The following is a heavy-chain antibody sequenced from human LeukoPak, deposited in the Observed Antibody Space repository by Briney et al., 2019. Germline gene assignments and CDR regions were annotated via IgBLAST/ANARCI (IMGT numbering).Heavy chain of an antibody. J-gene: IGHJ4*02. CDR3: ASNVVPAAPLDY. Sequence: SXIRQPPXKXLEWIGYIYYSGSTNYNPSLKSRVTISVDTSKNQFSLKLSSVTAADTAVYYCASNVVPAAPLDYWGQGTLVTVSS. V-gene: IGHV4-59*08. CDR2: IYYSGST. D-gene: IGHD2-2*01.